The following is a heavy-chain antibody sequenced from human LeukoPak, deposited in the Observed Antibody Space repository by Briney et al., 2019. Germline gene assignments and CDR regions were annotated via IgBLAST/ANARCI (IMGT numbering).Heavy chain of an antibody. CDR2: ISWNSGSI. V-gene: IGHV3-9*01. Sequence: PGRSLRLSCAASGFTFDDYAMHWVRQAPGKGLEWVSGISWNSGSIGYADSVKGRFTISRDNAKNSLYLQMNSLRAEDTALYYCAKGDCSSTSCPLGYWGQGTLVTVSS. CDR1: GFTFDDYA. J-gene: IGHJ4*02. D-gene: IGHD2-2*01. CDR3: AKGDCSSTSCPLGY.